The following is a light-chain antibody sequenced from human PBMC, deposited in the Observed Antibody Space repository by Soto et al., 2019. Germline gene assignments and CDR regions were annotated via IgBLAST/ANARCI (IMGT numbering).Light chain of an antibody. CDR1: ETVEGW. V-gene: IGKV1-5*03. CDR2: EAS. J-gene: IGKJ2*01. CDR3: QQYSSYPYT. Sequence: DVQLTQSPSTVSAFVGDRVTITCRASETVEGWLAWYQQKPGKAPNLLISEASTLQSGDSSRFSGSGSETDVTSTVSSLQPAVSATHYGQQYSSYPYTFGQGTRL.